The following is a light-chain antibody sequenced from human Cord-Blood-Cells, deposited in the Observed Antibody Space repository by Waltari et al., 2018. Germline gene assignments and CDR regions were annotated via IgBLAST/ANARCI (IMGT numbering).Light chain of an antibody. Sequence: DIQMTQSPSSLSASVGDRVTLTCQAKQDISNYLNWYQQKPGKAPKLLIYDASNLETGVPYRFSGSGSGTDFTFTISSLQPEDIATYYCQQYGNLPRTFGQGTKVEIK. V-gene: IGKV1-33*01. CDR2: DAS. J-gene: IGKJ1*01. CDR1: QDISNY. CDR3: QQYGNLPRT.